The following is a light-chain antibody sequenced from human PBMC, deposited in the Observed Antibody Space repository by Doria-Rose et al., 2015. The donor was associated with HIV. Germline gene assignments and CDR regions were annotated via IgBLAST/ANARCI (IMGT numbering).Light chain of an antibody. J-gene: IGKJ3*01. CDR1: QSVSSN. CDR3: QQRSNWPPMFT. CDR2: DAS. V-gene: IGKV3-11*01. Sequence: CRASQSVSSNLAWYQQKPGQAPRLLIYDASNRATGIPARFSGSGSGTDFTLTISSLEPEDFAVYFCQQRSNWPPMFTFGPGTKVDI.